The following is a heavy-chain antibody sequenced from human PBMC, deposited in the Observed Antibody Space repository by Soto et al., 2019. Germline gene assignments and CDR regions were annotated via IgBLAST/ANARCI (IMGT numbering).Heavy chain of an antibody. D-gene: IGHD5-12*01. CDR1: GFTFSSYS. CDR3: ARDYSGYDLRNFDY. Sequence: ESGGGLVKPGGSLRLSCAASGFTFSSYSMNWVRQAPGKGLEWDSSISSSSSYIYYADSVKGRFTISRDNAKNSLYLQMNSLRAEDTAVYYCARDYSGYDLRNFDYWGQGTLVTVSS. CDR2: ISSSSSYI. J-gene: IGHJ4*02. V-gene: IGHV3-21*01.